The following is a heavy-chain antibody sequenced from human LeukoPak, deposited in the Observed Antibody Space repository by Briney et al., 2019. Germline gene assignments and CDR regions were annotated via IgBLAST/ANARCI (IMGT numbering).Heavy chain of an antibody. J-gene: IGHJ4*02. V-gene: IGHV3-33*01. CDR2: IWDDGSKK. D-gene: IGHD1-14*01. Sequence: GGSLRLSCAASGFIFSRYDMHWVRQAPGKGLEWVAFIWDDGSKKYYADSVKGRFTISRDNSKNTMYLQMNSLKGEDTAVYYCARRSNPPGRIDHWGQGTLVTVSS. CDR3: ARRSNPPGRIDH. CDR1: GFIFSRYD.